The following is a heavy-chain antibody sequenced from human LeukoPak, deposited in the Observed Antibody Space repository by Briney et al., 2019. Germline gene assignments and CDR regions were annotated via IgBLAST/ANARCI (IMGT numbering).Heavy chain of an antibody. CDR1: GGSFSGYY. CDR2: INHSGST. D-gene: IGHD1-1*01. CDR3: ARGIEERRPKNHFDY. J-gene: IGHJ4*02. Sequence: PSEPLSLTCAVYGGSFSGYYWGWIRKPPGKGLEWIGEINHSGSTNYNPSLKSRVTISVDTSKNQFSLKLSSVTAADTAVYYCARGIEERRPKNHFDYWGQGTLVTVSS. V-gene: IGHV4-34*01.